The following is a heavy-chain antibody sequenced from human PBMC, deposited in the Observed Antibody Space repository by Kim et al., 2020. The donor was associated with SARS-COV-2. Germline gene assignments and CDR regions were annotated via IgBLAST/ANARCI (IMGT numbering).Heavy chain of an antibody. Sequence: SVKVSCKASGGTFSSYAISWVRQAPGQGLEWMGGIIPIFGTANYAQKFQGRVTITADESTSTAYMELSSLRSEYTAVYYCASWGKSYYDSSGYYEIPFDYWGQGTLVTVSS. J-gene: IGHJ4*02. V-gene: IGHV1-69*13. CDR1: GGTFSSYA. D-gene: IGHD3-22*01. CDR3: ASWGKSYYDSSGYYEIPFDY. CDR2: IIPIFGTA.